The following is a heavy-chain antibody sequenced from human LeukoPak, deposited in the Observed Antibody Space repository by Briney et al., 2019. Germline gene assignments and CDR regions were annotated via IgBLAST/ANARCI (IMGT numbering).Heavy chain of an antibody. V-gene: IGHV3-23*01. CDR3: ASRPSGDYPYFDY. CDR2: ISGSSYYI. J-gene: IGHJ4*02. D-gene: IGHD4-17*01. CDR1: GFTFSSYA. Sequence: GGSLRLSCAASGFTFSSYAMSWVRQAPGKGLEWVSAISGSSYYIYYADSVKGRFTISRDNSKSTLYLQMNSLRAEDTAVYYCASRPSGDYPYFDYWGQGTLVTVSS.